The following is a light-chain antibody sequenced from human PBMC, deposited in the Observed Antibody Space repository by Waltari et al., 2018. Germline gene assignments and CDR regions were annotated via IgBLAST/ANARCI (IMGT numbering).Light chain of an antibody. CDR1: SSDAVGNNF. CDR3: ASYISSSTLEL. Sequence: QSALPQPPPVSGSPGPSTPLSCTGPSSDAVGNNFVSWYQQHPGKAPNLMIYEFSNRPSGVSNRFSGSKSGNTASLTISGLQAEDEADYYCASYISSSTLELFGGGTSLTVL. V-gene: IGLV2-14*01. J-gene: IGLJ2*01. CDR2: EFS.